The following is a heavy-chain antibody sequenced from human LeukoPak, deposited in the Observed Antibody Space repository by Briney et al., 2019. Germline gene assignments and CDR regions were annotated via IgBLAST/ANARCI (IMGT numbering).Heavy chain of an antibody. J-gene: IGHJ4*02. CDR3: AREWDSGSYYLGYFDY. CDR1: GFTFSDHY. V-gene: IGHV3-72*01. Sequence: GGSLRLSCAASGFTFSDHYMDWVRQAPGKGVEWVGRIRNKANSYTTEYAASGKGRFTISRDDSKNSLYLQMNSLKCEDTAVYYCAREWDSGSYYLGYFDYWGQGTLVTVSS. D-gene: IGHD1-26*01. CDR2: IRNKANSYTT.